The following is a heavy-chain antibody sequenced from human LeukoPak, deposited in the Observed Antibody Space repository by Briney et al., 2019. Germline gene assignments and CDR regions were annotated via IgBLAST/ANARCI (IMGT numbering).Heavy chain of an antibody. Sequence: GGSLRLSCAASGFTLSSYSMSWVRQAPGKGLEWVSTISGSGGYTYYADSVKGRFTISRDNSKNTLYLQMNSLRAEDTAVYYCAKDQLYCSGGSCYSGHDYWGQGTLVTVSS. J-gene: IGHJ4*02. CDR2: ISGSGGYT. D-gene: IGHD2-15*01. CDR3: AKDQLYCSGGSCYSGHDY. V-gene: IGHV3-23*01. CDR1: GFTLSSYS.